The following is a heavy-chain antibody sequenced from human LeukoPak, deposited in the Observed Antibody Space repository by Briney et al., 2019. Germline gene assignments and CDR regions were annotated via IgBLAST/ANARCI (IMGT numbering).Heavy chain of an antibody. CDR3: AKVESFARTYYFDY. J-gene: IGHJ4*02. CDR1: GFTFSSYG. V-gene: IGHV3-30*18. Sequence: GGSLRLSCAASGFTFSSYGMHWVRQAPGKGLEWVAVISYDGSNKYYADSVKGRFTISRDNSKNTLYLQMNSLRAEDTAVYYCAKVESFARTYYFDYWGQGTLVTVSS. CDR2: ISYDGSNK.